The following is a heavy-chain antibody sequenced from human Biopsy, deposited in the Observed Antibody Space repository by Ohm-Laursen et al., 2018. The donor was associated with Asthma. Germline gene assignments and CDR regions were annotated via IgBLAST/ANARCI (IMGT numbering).Heavy chain of an antibody. CDR2: IDPNSGGT. V-gene: IGHV1-2*06. CDR1: GDSFSNYA. D-gene: IGHD3-16*01. Sequence: ASVKVSCKASGDSFSNYAISWVRQAPGQGLEWMGRIDPNSGGTNYAQKFLGRVTMTRDTSVNTAFMVLSRLRSGDTAVYYCARIKIRIGAGTDRYFDLWGRGTLVTVSS. J-gene: IGHJ2*01. CDR3: ARIKIRIGAGTDRYFDL.